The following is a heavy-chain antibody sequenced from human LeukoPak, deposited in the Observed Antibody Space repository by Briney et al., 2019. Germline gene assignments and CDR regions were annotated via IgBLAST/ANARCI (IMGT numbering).Heavy chain of an antibody. Sequence: PSETLSLTCTVSGASISSYYWSWIRQPPGKGLAWIAYISYSGSTNYNPSLKSRVTISVDTSTNQFPLKLTSVTAADTAVYYCARPSSTSRWYFDLWGRGTLVTVSS. CDR3: ARPSSTSRWYFDL. D-gene: IGHD2-2*01. V-gene: IGHV4-59*01. J-gene: IGHJ2*01. CDR1: GASISSYY. CDR2: ISYSGST.